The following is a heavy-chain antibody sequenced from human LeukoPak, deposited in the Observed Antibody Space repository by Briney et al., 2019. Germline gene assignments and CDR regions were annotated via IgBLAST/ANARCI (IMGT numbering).Heavy chain of an antibody. V-gene: IGHV3-23*01. CDR2: ISGSGGST. D-gene: IGHD2-8*01. Sequence: PGGSLRLSCAASGFTFSSYAMSWVRQAPGKGLEWVSAISGSGGSTYYADSVKGRFTISRDNSKNTLYLQMNSLRAEDTAVYYCARVWAVLMVYASLYSWGQGTLVTVSS. CDR1: GFTFSSYA. J-gene: IGHJ4*02. CDR3: ARVWAVLMVYASLYS.